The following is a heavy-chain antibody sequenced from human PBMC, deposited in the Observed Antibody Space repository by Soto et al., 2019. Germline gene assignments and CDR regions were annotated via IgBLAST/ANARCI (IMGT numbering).Heavy chain of an antibody. CDR2: MNPDGKVI. Sequence: EVQLVESGGGLVQPGGSLRLSCAASGFIFSVFWMTWVRQSPGQGLEWVANMNPDGKVINYADSVKGRFTISRYNAEKSLYLQMNSLRAVDTAVYYCARHGHYCMDVWGRGTTVTVSS. V-gene: IGHV3-7*01. CDR1: GFIFSVFW. J-gene: IGHJ6*04. CDR3: ARHGHYCMDV.